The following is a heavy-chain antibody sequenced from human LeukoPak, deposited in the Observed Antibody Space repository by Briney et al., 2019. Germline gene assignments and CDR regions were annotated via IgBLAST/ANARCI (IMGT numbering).Heavy chain of an antibody. V-gene: IGHV3-74*01. CDR3: TKAAVYSINWTPFDD. CDR2: INTDGSTT. J-gene: IGHJ4*02. D-gene: IGHD6-13*01. CDR1: GFTFSTYW. Sequence: GGSLRLSCAASGFTFSTYWMHWVRQSPGKGLVWVSSINTDGSTTSYADSVKGRFTISRDNAKNTLYLQMNSLTAEDTAVYYCTKAAVYSINWTPFDDWGQGTLVTVSS.